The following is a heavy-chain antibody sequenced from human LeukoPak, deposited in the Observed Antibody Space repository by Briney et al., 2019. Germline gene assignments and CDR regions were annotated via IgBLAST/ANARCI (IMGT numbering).Heavy chain of an antibody. CDR2: VNLQGST. J-gene: IGHJ4*02. V-gene: IGHV4-4*02. Sequence: KTSETLSLTCGVSGGSITSTNYWTWVRQPPGKGLEWIGEVNLQGSTNYNPSLMGRVAISVDMSKNHISLQLTSVTAADTAVYYCAREGGPYRPLDYSGQGTLVTVSS. CDR1: GGSITSTNY. CDR3: AREGGPYRPLDY.